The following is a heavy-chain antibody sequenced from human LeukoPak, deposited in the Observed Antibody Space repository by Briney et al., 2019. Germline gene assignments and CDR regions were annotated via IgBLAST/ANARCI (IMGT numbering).Heavy chain of an antibody. V-gene: IGHV4-39*01. CDR3: ARSSIAPFDY. CDR2: IYYSGST. Sequence: SETLSLTCSVSGGSISSSSYYWGWIRQPPGKGLEWIASIYYSGSTFYNPSLESRVTISLDTSKNQFSLKLSSVTAADTAVYYCARSSIAPFDYWGQGTLVTVSS. D-gene: IGHD6-6*01. J-gene: IGHJ4*02. CDR1: GGSISSSSYY.